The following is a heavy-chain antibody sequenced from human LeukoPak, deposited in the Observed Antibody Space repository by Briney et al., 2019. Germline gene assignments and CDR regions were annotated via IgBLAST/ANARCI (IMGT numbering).Heavy chain of an antibody. D-gene: IGHD3-10*01. CDR2: IDYSGNT. V-gene: IGHV4-39*07. J-gene: IGHJ6*03. CDR3: ARAALLWFGEYYYYYMDV. Sequence: SETLSLTCTVSGDSISTSNSYWGWIRQPPGKGLEWIGSIDYSGNTYYNASLKSRVTISVDKSKNQFSLKLSSVTAADTAVYYCARAALLWFGEYYYYYMDVWGKGTTATVSS. CDR1: GDSISTSNSY.